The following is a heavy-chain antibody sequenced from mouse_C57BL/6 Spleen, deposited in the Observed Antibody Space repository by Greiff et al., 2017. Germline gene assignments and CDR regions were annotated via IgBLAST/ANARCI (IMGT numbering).Heavy chain of an antibody. CDR1: GFTFSSYA. CDR2: ISDGGSYT. CDR3: ARDDYGSSYGYAMDY. J-gene: IGHJ4*01. Sequence: VKLVESGGGLVKPGGSLKLSCAASGFTFSSYAMSWVRQTPEKRLEWVATISDGGSYTYYPDNVKGRFTISRDNAKNNLYLQMSHLKSEDTAMYYCARDDYGSSYGYAMDYWGQGTSVTVSS. D-gene: IGHD1-1*01. V-gene: IGHV5-4*01.